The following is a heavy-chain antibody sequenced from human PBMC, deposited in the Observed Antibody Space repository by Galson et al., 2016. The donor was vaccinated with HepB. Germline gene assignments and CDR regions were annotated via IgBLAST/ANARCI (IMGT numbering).Heavy chain of an antibody. V-gene: IGHV3-53*01. D-gene: IGHD3-10*01. J-gene: IGHJ4*02. Sequence: SLRLSCAVSGFSVSQNYMTWVRQAPGKGLEWPSVIYSGNNAYYADSVKGRFTISRDNFGNTLHLQINSLRAEDTAVYYCARAGSRVGFYLRFGFFDSWGQGTLVTVSS. CDR1: GFSVSQNY. CDR2: IYSGNNA. CDR3: ARAGSRVGFYLRFGFFDS.